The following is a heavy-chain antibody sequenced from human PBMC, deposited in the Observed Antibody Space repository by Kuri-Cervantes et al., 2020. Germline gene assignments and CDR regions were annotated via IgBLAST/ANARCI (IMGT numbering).Heavy chain of an antibody. CDR2: ISGSGGST. Sequence: LSLTCAASGFTFSSYSMNWVRQAPGKGLEWVSAISGSGGSTYYADSVKGRFTISRDNSKNTLYLQMNSLRAEDTAVYYCAKDQVVYFWGQGTLVTVSS. D-gene: IGHD2-15*01. CDR1: GFTFSSYS. V-gene: IGHV3-23*01. J-gene: IGHJ1*01. CDR3: AKDQVVYF.